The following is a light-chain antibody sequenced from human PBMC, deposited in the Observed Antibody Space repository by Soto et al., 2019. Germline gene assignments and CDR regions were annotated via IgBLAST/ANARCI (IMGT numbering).Light chain of an antibody. CDR2: EVT. CDR3: SSYRTYSTGV. V-gene: IGLV2-14*01. J-gene: IGLJ2*01. CDR1: SSDVGAYNY. Sequence: QSVLTQPPSVSGTPGQSITISCTGTSSDVGAYNYFSWYQHQPGRAPKLMIHEVTNRPLGVSNPFSGSQSGNTASLTISGLQAEDEADYYCSSYRTYSTGVFGTGTKLTVL.